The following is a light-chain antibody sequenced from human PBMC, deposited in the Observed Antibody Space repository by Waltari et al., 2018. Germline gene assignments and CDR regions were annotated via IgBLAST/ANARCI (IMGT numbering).Light chain of an antibody. CDR3: VQAIAFPWT. CDR1: QSLLHSNGNTY. J-gene: IGKJ1*01. Sequence: DIVMTQTPPSLPLTPGEPASISCRSSQSLLHSNGNTYLHWYLQKPGQSPQLLIYGGSNRASGVPDRFSCSGSGTDFTLKISKVEAEDVGVYYCVQAIAFPWTFGQGTKVEIK. V-gene: IGKV2-40*01. CDR2: GGS.